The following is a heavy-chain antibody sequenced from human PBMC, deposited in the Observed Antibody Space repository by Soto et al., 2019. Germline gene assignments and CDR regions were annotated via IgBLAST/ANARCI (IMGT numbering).Heavy chain of an antibody. CDR2: ISWNSGSI. CDR3: ATCSTSCYGTLAGAFDI. Sequence: GGSLRLSCAASGFTFDDYAMHWVRQAPGKGLEWVSGISWNSGSIGYADSVKGRFTISRDNAKNSLYLQMNSLRAEDTALYYCATCSTSCYGTLAGAFDIWGQGTMVTVSS. D-gene: IGHD2-2*01. CDR1: GFTFDDYA. J-gene: IGHJ3*02. V-gene: IGHV3-9*01.